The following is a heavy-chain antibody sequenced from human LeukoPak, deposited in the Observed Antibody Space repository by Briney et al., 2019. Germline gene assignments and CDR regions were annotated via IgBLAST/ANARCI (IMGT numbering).Heavy chain of an antibody. Sequence: ASVKVSCKASGGTFSSYAISWVRQAPGQGLEWMGWINPNSGGTNYAQKFQGWVTMTRDTSISTAYMELSRLRSDDTAVYYYARGGIAAAAYYFDYWGQGTLVTVSS. CDR2: INPNSGGT. CDR1: GGTFSSYA. J-gene: IGHJ4*02. V-gene: IGHV1-2*04. CDR3: ARGGIAAAAYYFDY. D-gene: IGHD6-13*01.